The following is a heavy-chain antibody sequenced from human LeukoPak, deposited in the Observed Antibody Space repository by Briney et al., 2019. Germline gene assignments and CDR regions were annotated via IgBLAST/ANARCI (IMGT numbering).Heavy chain of an antibody. D-gene: IGHD4-23*01. CDR3: ASAGGNDAFDI. J-gene: IGHJ3*02. Sequence: GGSLRLSCAASGFTFSSYAMHWVRQAPGKGLEYVSAISSNGGSTYYANSVKGRFTISRDNSKNTLYLQMGSLRAEDMAVYYCASAGGNDAFDIWGQGTMVTVSS. CDR1: GFTFSSYA. CDR2: ISSNGGST. V-gene: IGHV3-64*01.